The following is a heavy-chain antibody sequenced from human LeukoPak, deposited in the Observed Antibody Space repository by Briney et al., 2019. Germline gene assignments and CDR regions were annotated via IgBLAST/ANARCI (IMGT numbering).Heavy chain of an antibody. CDR3: ATSPLIAVAGTVDY. D-gene: IGHD6-19*01. V-gene: IGHV7-4-1*02. J-gene: IGHJ4*02. CDR1: GYTFTNYA. CDR2: INTNNGNP. Sequence: SVNVSYKASGYTFTNYAMNWLGQAPAQGLDWMGWINTNNGNPTYAQGSTGRFVFSLDTSVSTAYLQMSSLKAEDTAVYYCATSPLIAVAGTVDYWGQGTLVTVSS.